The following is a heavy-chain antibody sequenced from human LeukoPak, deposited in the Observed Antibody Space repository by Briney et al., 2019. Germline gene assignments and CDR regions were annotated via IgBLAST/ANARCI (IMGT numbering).Heavy chain of an antibody. CDR1: GGSISSSNW. Sequence: VTLSLTCAVSGGSISSSNWRSWVRQPPGKRVEWMGEIYHSGSTNYNPSLKSRVTISVDKSKNQFSLKPSSVTAADTAVYYCARSSYGSPFDYWGQGTLVTVSS. D-gene: IGHD3-10*01. CDR3: ARSSYGSPFDY. J-gene: IGHJ4*02. CDR2: IYHSGST. V-gene: IGHV4-4*02.